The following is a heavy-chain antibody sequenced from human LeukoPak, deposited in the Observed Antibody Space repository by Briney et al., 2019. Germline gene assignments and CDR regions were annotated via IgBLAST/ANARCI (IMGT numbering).Heavy chain of an antibody. Sequence: SETLSLTCTVSGGSISSYYWSWIRQPAGKGLKWIGRIYTSGSTNYNPSLKSRVTMSVDTSKNQFSLKLSSVTAADTAVYYCARDKGYNWNDYWGQGTLVTVSS. CDR3: ARDKGYNWNDY. CDR1: GGSISSYY. V-gene: IGHV4-4*07. CDR2: IYTSGST. J-gene: IGHJ4*02. D-gene: IGHD1-1*01.